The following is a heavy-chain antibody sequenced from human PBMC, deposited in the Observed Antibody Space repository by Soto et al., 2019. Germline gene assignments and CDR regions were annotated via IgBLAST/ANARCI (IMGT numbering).Heavy chain of an antibody. CDR3: ARAAAELRDFDWLLPNSYYFDY. J-gene: IGHJ4*02. D-gene: IGHD3-9*01. V-gene: IGHV1-18*04. CDR2: ISAYSGNT. CDR1: GYTFTSYG. Sequence: ASVKVSCKASGYTFTSYGISWVRQAPGQGLEWMGWISAYSGNTNYAQKLQGRVTMTTDTSTSTAYMELRSLRSDDTAVYYCARAAAELRDFDWLLPNSYYFDYWGQGTLVTVS.